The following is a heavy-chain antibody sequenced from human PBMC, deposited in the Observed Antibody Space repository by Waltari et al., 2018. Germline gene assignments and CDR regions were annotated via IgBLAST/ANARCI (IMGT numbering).Heavy chain of an antibody. Sequence: QVQLVESGGGVVQPGGSLRLSCAASGFTFSSYGMHWVRQAPGKGLEWVAFIRYDGSNKYYAESVKGRFTISRDNSKNTLYLQMNSLRAEDTAVYYCAKGYYDFWSGYLGYWGQGTLVTVSS. CDR1: GFTFSSYG. CDR3: AKGYYDFWSGYLGY. CDR2: IRYDGSNK. D-gene: IGHD3-3*01. V-gene: IGHV3-30*02. J-gene: IGHJ4*02.